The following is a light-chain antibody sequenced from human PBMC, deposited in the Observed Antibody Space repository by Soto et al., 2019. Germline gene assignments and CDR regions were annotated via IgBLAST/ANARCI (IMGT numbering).Light chain of an antibody. J-gene: IGLJ1*01. CDR3: ISYTGSSTSYV. Sequence: QSVLTQPASVSGSPGQSITISCSGTSSDVGSYSHVAWYQQFPGKTPKLIIYEVAYRPSGVSHRFSASKSGNTASLTISGLQAGDEADYYCISYTGSSTSYVFGTGTKLTVL. CDR2: EVA. CDR1: SSDVGSYSH. V-gene: IGLV2-14*01.